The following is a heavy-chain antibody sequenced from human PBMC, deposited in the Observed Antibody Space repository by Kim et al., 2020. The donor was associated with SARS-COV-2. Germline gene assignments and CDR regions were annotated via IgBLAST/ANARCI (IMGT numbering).Heavy chain of an antibody. CDR2: ISSSSSYI. CDR1: GFTFSSYS. J-gene: IGHJ3*02. D-gene: IGHD3-9*01. V-gene: IGHV3-21*01. CDR3: ARLRDYDILTGYYYDAFDI. Sequence: GGSLRLSCAASGFTFSSYSMNWVRQAPGKGLEWVSSISSSSSYIYYADSVKGRFTISRDNAKNSLYLQMNSLRAEDTAVYYCARLRDYDILTGYYYDAFDIWGQGTMVTVSS.